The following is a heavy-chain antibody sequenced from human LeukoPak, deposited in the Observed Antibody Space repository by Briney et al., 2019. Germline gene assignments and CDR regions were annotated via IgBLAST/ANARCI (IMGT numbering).Heavy chain of an antibody. CDR3: IADADDFYPYAMDV. CDR2: IKSKADGGTT. J-gene: IGHJ6*02. CDR1: GFTFSNAW. V-gene: IGHV3-15*05. Sequence: GGSLRLSCATSGFTFSNAWMSWVRQAPRKGLEWVGRIKSKADGGTTDYAAPVKGRFTISRDDSKNILYLQMNSLKTEDTAVYYCIADADDFYPYAMDVWGQGTTVTVSS.